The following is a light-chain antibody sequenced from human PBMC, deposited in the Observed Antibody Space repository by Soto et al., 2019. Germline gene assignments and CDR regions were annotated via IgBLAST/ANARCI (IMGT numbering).Light chain of an antibody. Sequence: EIVMTQSPASLSVSPGDGATLSCRASQSVASNVAWYQQKPGQGPRLLIHGASTRAAGVPARFSGSGSGTDFPLTIRSLEVEDFAVYYCQQFNKLPPEYTFGQGTKLQIK. V-gene: IGKV3-15*01. CDR3: QQFNKLPPEYT. J-gene: IGKJ2*01. CDR1: QSVASN. CDR2: GAS.